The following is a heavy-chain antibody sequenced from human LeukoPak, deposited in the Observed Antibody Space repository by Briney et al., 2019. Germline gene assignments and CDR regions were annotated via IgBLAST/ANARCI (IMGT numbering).Heavy chain of an antibody. V-gene: IGHV3-66*04. CDR1: GFTVSSNY. CDR2: IYSGGST. D-gene: IGHD3-22*01. J-gene: IGHJ4*02. CDR3: TRQGSGDYYDSSGYYY. Sequence: GGSLRLSCAASGFTVSSNYMSWVRQAPGKGLEWVSVIYSGGSTYYADSVKGRFTISRDNSKNTLYLQMNSLRAEDTAVYYCTRQGSGDYYDSSGYYYWGQGTLVTVSS.